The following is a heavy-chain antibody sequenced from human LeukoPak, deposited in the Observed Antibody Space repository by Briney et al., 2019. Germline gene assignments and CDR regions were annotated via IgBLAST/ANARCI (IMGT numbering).Heavy chain of an antibody. CDR2: IYYSGST. CDR1: GGSISSYY. D-gene: IGHD2-2*01. J-gene: IGHJ4*02. Sequence: SETLSLTCTVSGGSISSYYWSWIRQPPGKGLEWIGYIYYSGSTNYNPSLKSRVTISVDTSKNQFSLKLSSVTAADTAVYYCARGRRVCSSTSCPHYYFDYWGQGTLVTVSS. V-gene: IGHV4-59*01. CDR3: ARGRRVCSSTSCPHYYFDY.